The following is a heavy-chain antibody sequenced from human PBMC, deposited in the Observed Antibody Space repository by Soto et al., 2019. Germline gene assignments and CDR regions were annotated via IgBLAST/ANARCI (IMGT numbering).Heavy chain of an antibody. CDR3: PRGVAVDILTRFYGMDV. CDR1: GFTFSDYY. Sequence: GGSLRLSXAASGFTFSDYYMSWIRQAPGKGLEWVSYISSSGSTIYYADSVKGRFTISRDNAKNSLYLQMNSLRAEDTAVYYCPRGVAVDILTRFYGMDVWGQGTTVTVS. J-gene: IGHJ6*02. CDR2: ISSSGSTI. D-gene: IGHD3-9*01. V-gene: IGHV3-11*01.